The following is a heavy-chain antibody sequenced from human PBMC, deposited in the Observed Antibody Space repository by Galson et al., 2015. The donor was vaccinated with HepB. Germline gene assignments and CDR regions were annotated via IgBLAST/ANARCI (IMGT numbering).Heavy chain of an antibody. V-gene: IGHV3-7*03. CDR3: SRSLDY. CDR1: GFTFNNYG. J-gene: IGHJ4*02. Sequence: SLRLSCAASGFTFNNYGMFWVRQAPGKGLEWVANIIQDGSEKYYVASVKGRFTISRDNAKNSLYLQMNSLRAEDTPIYFCSRSLDYWGQGTLVTVSS. CDR2: IIQDGSEK.